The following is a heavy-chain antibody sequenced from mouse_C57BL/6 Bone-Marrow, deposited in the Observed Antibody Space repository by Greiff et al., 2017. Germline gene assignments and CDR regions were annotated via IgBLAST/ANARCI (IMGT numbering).Heavy chain of an antibody. Sequence: VQLQQSGAELVRPGTSVKVSCKASGYAFTNYLIEWVKQRPGQGLEWIGVFNPGSGGTNYNEKFKGKATLTADKSSSTAYMQLSSLTSEDSAVYYCARLIYYDYDYFDYWGRGNTLTVSS. CDR1: GYAFTNYL. CDR2: FNPGSGGT. V-gene: IGHV1-54*01. J-gene: IGHJ2*01. CDR3: ARLIYYDYDYFDY. D-gene: IGHD2-4*01.